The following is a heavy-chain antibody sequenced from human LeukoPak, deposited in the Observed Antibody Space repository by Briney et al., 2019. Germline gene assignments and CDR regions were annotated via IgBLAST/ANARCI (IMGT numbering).Heavy chain of an antibody. CDR3: VVVVEPPDSDGFDV. V-gene: IGHV3-74*01. D-gene: IGHD1-14*01. CDR1: GSTFGNSW. Sequence: GGSLRLSCAASGSTFGNSWVHWVRQAPGKGLVWVSLINADGSTATYADSVKGRFTISRDNARNTLSLQMNSLTIEDTAVYYCVVVVEPPDSDGFDVWGHGTMITVSS. CDR2: INADGSTA. J-gene: IGHJ3*01.